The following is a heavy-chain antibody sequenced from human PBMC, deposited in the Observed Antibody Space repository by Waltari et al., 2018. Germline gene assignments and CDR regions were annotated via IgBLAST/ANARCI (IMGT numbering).Heavy chain of an antibody. CDR2: MNPNSGFT. CDR1: GHTFTTYD. D-gene: IGHD1-26*01. CDR3: AIGSYYGGGGFGP. V-gene: IGHV1-8*03. J-gene: IGHJ5*02. Sequence: QVQLVQSGAEAKKPGASVKVSCQASGHTFTTYDINWVRQAPGQGLEWMGWMNPNSGFTGYAQKFQGRVSITRDISIRTAYMELSILSSEDSAMYYCAIGSYYGGGGFGPWGQGTLVTVSS.